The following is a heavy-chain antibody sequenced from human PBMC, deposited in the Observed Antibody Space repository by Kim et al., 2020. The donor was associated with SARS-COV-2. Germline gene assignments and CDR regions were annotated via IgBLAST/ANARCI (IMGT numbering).Heavy chain of an antibody. V-gene: IGHV4-39*07. J-gene: IGHJ3*02. CDR3: AYGGDAFDI. Sequence: SETLSLTWTVSGGSISSSSYYWGWIRQPPGKGLEWIGSIYYSGSTYYNPSLKSRVTISVDTSKNQFSLKLSSVTAADTAVYYCAYGGDAFDIWGQGTMVTVSS. CDR1: GGSISSSSYY. CDR2: IYYSGST. D-gene: IGHD4-17*01.